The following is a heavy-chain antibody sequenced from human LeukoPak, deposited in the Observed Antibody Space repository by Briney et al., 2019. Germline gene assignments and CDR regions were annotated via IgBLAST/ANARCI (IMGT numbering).Heavy chain of an antibody. D-gene: IGHD3-10*01. V-gene: IGHV3-30*03. J-gene: IGHJ6*02. CDR3: ARDSLLWFGELFGMDV. Sequence: GRSLRLSCAASGFTFSSYGMHWVRQAPGKGLEWVAVISSDGSNKYYADSVKGRFTISRDNSKNTLFLQMNSLRAEDTAVYYCARDSLLWFGELFGMDVWGQGTTVTVSS. CDR2: ISSDGSNK. CDR1: GFTFSSYG.